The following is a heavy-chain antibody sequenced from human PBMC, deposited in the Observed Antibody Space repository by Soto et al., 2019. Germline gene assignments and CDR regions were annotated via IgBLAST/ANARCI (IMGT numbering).Heavy chain of an antibody. V-gene: IGHV6-1*01. D-gene: IGHD3-9*01. CDR1: GDSVSSNSAA. CDR3: ARGNYDILTGYSYYYYYYMDV. CDR2: TYYRSKWYN. Sequence: PSQTLSLTCAISGDSVSSNSAAWNWIRQSPSRGLEWLGRTYYRSKWYNDYAVSVKSRITINPDTSKNQFSLQLNSVTPEDTAVYYCARGNYDILTGYSYYYYYYMDVWGKGTTVTVSS. J-gene: IGHJ6*03.